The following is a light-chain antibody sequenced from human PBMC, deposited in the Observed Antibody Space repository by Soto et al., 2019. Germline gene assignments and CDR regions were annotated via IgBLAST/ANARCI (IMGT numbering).Light chain of an antibody. CDR1: QGISSY. Sequence: DIQLTQSPSFLSASVGDRVTITCRASQGISSYLAWYQQKPGKAPKLLIYAASTLQSGVPSRFSGSGSGTEFTLTISSLQPEDFATYYCKQLSSYPITFGQGTRLEMK. J-gene: IGKJ5*01. V-gene: IGKV1-9*01. CDR2: AAS. CDR3: KQLSSYPIT.